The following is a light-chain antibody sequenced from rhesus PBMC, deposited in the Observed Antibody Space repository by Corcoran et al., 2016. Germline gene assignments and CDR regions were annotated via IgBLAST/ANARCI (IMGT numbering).Light chain of an antibody. J-gene: IGKJ1*01. Sequence: DIQMTQSPSSLSASVGDTVTITCRASQGISSYLNWFQPKPGKAPKLLIYDASSLERGVPSRFSGSGSGKEFTLTISSLQPEEFATYYCLQYDANPRTFGQGTKVEIK. V-gene: IGKV1-28*02. CDR3: LQYDANPRT. CDR1: QGISSY. CDR2: DAS.